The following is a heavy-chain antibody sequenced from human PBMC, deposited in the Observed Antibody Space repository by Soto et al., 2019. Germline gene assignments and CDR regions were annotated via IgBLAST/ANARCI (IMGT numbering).Heavy chain of an antibody. D-gene: IGHD6-19*01. J-gene: IGHJ3*02. Sequence: SETLSLTCAVYAGSFSHYYWNWIRQSPGKGLEWIGKIKHSGSSNYNPSLGSRVSISVDMSKNQFSLRLTSVTAADTAVYYCARGGSSDWQVALDIWGQGTMVTVSS. V-gene: IGHV4-34*01. CDR3: ARGGSSDWQVALDI. CDR2: IKHSGSS. CDR1: AGSFSHYY.